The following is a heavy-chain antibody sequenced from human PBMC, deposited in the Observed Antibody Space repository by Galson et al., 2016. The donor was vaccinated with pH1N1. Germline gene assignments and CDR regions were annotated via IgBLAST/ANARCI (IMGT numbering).Heavy chain of an antibody. V-gene: IGHV3-48*03. J-gene: IGHJ4*02. D-gene: IGHD3-16*02. Sequence: SLRLSCAASGINFNSYDMHWVRQAPGKGLEWIAHIWKSGENVYYADSVEGRFTIPRDNARNSLYLEMNSLRAEDPAVYYCAKEAAGGSYLYQWGEGTLVTVSS. CDR3: AKEAAGGSYLYQ. CDR2: IWKSGENV. CDR1: GINFNSYD.